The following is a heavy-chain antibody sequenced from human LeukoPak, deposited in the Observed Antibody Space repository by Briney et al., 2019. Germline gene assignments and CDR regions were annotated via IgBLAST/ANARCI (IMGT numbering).Heavy chain of an antibody. Sequence: YXXSXIRQPPGKGLEWIGYIYYSGSTNYNPSLKSRVTISVDTSKNQFSLKLSSVTAADTAVYYCARDGRYYGMDVWGQGTTVTVSS. CDR3: ARDGRYYGMDV. V-gene: IGHV4-59*01. CDR2: IYYSGST. J-gene: IGHJ6*02. D-gene: IGHD2-15*01. CDR1: YX.